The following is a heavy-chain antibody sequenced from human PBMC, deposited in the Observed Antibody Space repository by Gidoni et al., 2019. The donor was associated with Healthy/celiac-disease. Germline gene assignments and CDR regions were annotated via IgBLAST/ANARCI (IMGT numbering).Heavy chain of an antibody. Sequence: EVQLLESGGGLVQPGGSLRISCAASGFTFSSYAMSWVRQAPGKGLEWVSAMSGSGGSTYYADSVKGRFTISRDNSKNTLYLQMNSLRAEDTAVYYCAKDFYYYDSSGYYCWGQGTLVTVSS. J-gene: IGHJ4*02. V-gene: IGHV3-23*01. CDR2: MSGSGGST. D-gene: IGHD3-22*01. CDR3: AKDFYYYDSSGYYC. CDR1: GFTFSSYA.